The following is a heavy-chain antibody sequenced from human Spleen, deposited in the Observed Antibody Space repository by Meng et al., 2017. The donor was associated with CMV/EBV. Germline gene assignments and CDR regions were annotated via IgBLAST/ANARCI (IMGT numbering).Heavy chain of an antibody. CDR1: GFTVSSNY. CDR2: IWYDGIDK. J-gene: IGHJ6*02. Sequence: GESLKISCAASGFTVSSNYMSWVRQAPGKGLEWVAVIWYDGIDKYYADSVKGRFTISRDNSKNTLYLQMNSLRAEDTAVYYCARGSGSYYYYYGMDVWGQGTTVTVSS. D-gene: IGHD6-25*01. CDR3: ARGSGSYYYYYGMDV. V-gene: IGHV3-33*08.